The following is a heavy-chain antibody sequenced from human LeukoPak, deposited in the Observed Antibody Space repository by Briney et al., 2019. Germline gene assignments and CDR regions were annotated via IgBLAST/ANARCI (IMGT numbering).Heavy chain of an antibody. Sequence: ASVKVSCKASGYTLTDYYMHWVRQAPGQGLEWMGWINPNSGDTHYAQKFQGRVTMTGDTSVSTAYMELGRLRSDDTAVYYCARDRRPSGSYSPFDYWGQGTLVTVSS. V-gene: IGHV1-2*02. CDR2: INPNSGDT. D-gene: IGHD1-26*01. CDR1: GYTLTDYY. CDR3: ARDRRPSGSYSPFDY. J-gene: IGHJ4*02.